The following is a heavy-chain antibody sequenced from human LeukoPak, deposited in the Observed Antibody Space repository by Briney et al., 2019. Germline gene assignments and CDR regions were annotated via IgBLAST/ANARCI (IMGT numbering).Heavy chain of an antibody. V-gene: IGHV3-20*04. CDR3: AMKFTRDYYYMDV. CDR1: GFSFDAFG. CDR2: ITWNGGST. Sequence: PGESLRLSCAASGFSFDAFGLSWVRQAPGKGLEWVSGITWNGGSTGYADSVKGRFTISRDNAKNSLYLQMNSLRVEDTALYYCAMKFTRDYYYMDVWGKGTTVTVSS. J-gene: IGHJ6*03.